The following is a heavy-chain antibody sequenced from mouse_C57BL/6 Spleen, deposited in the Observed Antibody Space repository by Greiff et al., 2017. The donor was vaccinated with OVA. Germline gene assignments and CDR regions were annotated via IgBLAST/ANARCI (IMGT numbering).Heavy chain of an antibody. CDR2: INPSTGGT. V-gene: IGHV1-42*01. D-gene: IGHD1-1*01. CDR1: GYSFTGYY. Sequence: EVQRVESGPELVKPGASVKISCKASGYSFTGYYMNWVKQSPEKSLEWIGEINPSTGGTTYNQKFKAKATLTVDKSSSTAYMQLKSLTSEDSAVYYCALLLRTGYWGQGTTLTVSS. J-gene: IGHJ2*01. CDR3: ALLLRTGY.